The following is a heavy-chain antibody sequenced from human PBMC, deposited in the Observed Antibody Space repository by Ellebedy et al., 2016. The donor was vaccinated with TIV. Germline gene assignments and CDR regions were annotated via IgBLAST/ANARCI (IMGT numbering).Heavy chain of an antibody. D-gene: IGHD1-26*01. J-gene: IGHJ4*02. V-gene: IGHV1-46*04. CDR3: ARDRGGVGATNGFDY. Sequence: AASVKVSCKASGYTFTSYYMHWVRQAPGQGLEWMGIINPSGGSTSYAQKLQGRVTMTRDTSTSIIYMELSSLRSEDTAVYYCARDRGGVGATNGFDYWGQGTLVTVSS. CDR1: GYTFTSYY. CDR2: INPSGGST.